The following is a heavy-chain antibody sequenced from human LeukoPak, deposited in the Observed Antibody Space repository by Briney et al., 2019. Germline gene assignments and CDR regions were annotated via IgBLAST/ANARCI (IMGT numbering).Heavy chain of an antibody. D-gene: IGHD5-12*01. Sequence: SETLSLTCTVSGGSISSNSYYWGWIRQPPGKGLEWIVSIYYSGSTYYNPSLKSRVTASMDTSKNQFSLKLSSVTAADTAMYYCARSSEATVAPIKRYLENWGQGTLVTVSS. J-gene: IGHJ4*02. CDR1: GGSISSNSYY. CDR2: IYYSGST. CDR3: ARSSEATVAPIKRYLEN. V-gene: IGHV4-39*01.